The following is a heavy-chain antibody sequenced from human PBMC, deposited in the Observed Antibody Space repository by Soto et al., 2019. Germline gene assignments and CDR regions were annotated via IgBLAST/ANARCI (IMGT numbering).Heavy chain of an antibody. CDR2: ISSSGGST. D-gene: IGHD5-18*01. V-gene: IGHV3-23*01. CDR1: GFIFSNYA. Sequence: ESGGGLVQPGGSLRLSCAASGFIFSNYAMSWVRQAPGKGLEWVSGISSSGGSTHYADSVRGRFTISRDKSKNTLYLQMNSLRAEDTAVYYCAKGDTAMVTFRPLDYWGQGTLVTVSS. J-gene: IGHJ4*02. CDR3: AKGDTAMVTFRPLDY.